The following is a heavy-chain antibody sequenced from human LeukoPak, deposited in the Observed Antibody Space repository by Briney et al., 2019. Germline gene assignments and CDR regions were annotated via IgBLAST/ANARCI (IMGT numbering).Heavy chain of an antibody. CDR3: AKDRYYDSSGYSPNWFDP. V-gene: IGHV3-23*01. CDR2: ISGSGGST. J-gene: IGHJ5*02. D-gene: IGHD3-22*01. Sequence: GGSLRLSCAASGFTFSSYAMSRVRQAPGKGLEWVSAISGSGGSTYYADSVKGRFTISRDNSKNTLYLQMNSLRAEDTAVYYCAKDRYYDSSGYSPNWFDPWGQGTLVTVSS. CDR1: GFTFSSYA.